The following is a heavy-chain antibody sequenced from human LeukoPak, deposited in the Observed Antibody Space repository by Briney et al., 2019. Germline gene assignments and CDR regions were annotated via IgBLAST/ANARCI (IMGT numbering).Heavy chain of an antibody. CDR2: INPNSGGT. J-gene: IGHJ4*02. V-gene: IGHV1-2*02. Sequence: ASVKVSCKSSGYTFNGYYMHWVRQAPGQGLEWMGWINPNSGGTNYAQKFQGRVTMTRDTSISTAYMELSSLRSEDTAVYYCASVGSCTNGVCYLPDDYWGQGTLVTVSS. CDR3: ASVGSCTNGVCYLPDDY. CDR1: GYTFNGYY. D-gene: IGHD2-8*01.